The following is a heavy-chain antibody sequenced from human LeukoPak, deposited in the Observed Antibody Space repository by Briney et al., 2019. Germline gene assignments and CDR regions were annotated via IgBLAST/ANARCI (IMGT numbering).Heavy chain of an antibody. Sequence: GGSLRLSCAASGFTFSSYAMSWVRQAPGKGLEWVSAISGSGGSTYYADSVKGRFTISRDNSKNTLYLQMNSLRAEDTAVYYCAKGGWYYDYVWGSYRQWGQGTLVTVSS. CDR3: AKGGWYYDYVWGSYRQ. D-gene: IGHD3-16*02. V-gene: IGHV3-23*01. CDR2: ISGSGGST. CDR1: GFTFSSYA. J-gene: IGHJ4*02.